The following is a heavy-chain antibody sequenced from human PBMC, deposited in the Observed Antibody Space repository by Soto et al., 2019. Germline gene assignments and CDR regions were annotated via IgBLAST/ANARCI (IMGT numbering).Heavy chain of an antibody. Sequence: GGSLRLSCVVSEFSFISSWMHWVRQGPGKGLVWVSRINSDATMINYADSVKGRFTTSRDNAKNMLYLQMNSLRVEDTALYYCVTGWSDYWGQGTQVTVSS. V-gene: IGHV3-74*01. CDR3: VTGWSDY. CDR2: INSDATMI. CDR1: EFSFISSW. D-gene: IGHD2-8*01. J-gene: IGHJ4*02.